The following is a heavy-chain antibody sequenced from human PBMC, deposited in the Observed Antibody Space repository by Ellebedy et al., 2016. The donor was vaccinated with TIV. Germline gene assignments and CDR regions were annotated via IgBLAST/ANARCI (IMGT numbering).Heavy chain of an antibody. CDR2: VSANDGDT. CDR1: GYIFASYG. CDR3: ARDFYYYGSGSWDDTFDI. V-gene: IGHV1-18*01. Sequence: AASVKVSCKASGYIFASYGVSWVRQALGQGLEWMGWVSANDGDTTYAQKFQGRVTMTTDTSTNTAYMDLRSLGSDDTAVYYCARDFYYYGSGSWDDTFDIWGQGTMVTVSS. D-gene: IGHD3-10*01. J-gene: IGHJ3*02.